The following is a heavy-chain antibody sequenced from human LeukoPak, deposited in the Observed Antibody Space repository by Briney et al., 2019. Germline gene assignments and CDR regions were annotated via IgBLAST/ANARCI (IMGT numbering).Heavy chain of an antibody. J-gene: IGHJ3*02. Sequence: SETLSLTCTVSGDSISDYYCTWIRQPPGKGLEWIGYVYYTGSTNYNPSLKSRVTISVDTSKNQFSLKVRSVTAADTDMYYCARAQVATSGPPDLDASDIWGQGTMVTVSS. D-gene: IGHD5-12*01. CDR1: GDSISDYY. CDR3: ARAQVATSGPPDLDASDI. V-gene: IGHV4-59*01. CDR2: VYYTGST.